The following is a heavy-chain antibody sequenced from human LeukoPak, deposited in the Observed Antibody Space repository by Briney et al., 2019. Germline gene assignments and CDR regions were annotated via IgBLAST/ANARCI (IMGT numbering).Heavy chain of an antibody. D-gene: IGHD3-22*01. CDR1: GGSISSYY. V-gene: IGHV4-4*07. CDR2: IYTSGST. CDR3: ARSVVITTFDWFDP. Sequence: ASETLSLTCTVSGGSISSYYWSWIRQPAGKGLEWIGRIYTSGSTNYNPSLKSRVTMSVDTSKNQFSLKLTSVTAADTAVYYCARSVVITTFDWFDPWGQGTLVTVSS. J-gene: IGHJ5*02.